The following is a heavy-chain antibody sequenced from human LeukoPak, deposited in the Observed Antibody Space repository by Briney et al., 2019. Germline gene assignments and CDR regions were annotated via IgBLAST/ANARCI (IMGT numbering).Heavy chain of an antibody. CDR1: GFTVSSNY. D-gene: IGHD5-12*01. V-gene: IGHV3-66*01. J-gene: IGHJ4*02. CDR2: IYRGGST. Sequence: GGSLRLSCAASGFTVSSNYMSWVRQAPGKGLEWVSVIYRGGSTYYADSVKGRFTISRDNSKNTLYLQMNNLRAEDTAVYYCAMATWVDGLDYWGQGTLVTVSS. CDR3: AMATWVDGLDY.